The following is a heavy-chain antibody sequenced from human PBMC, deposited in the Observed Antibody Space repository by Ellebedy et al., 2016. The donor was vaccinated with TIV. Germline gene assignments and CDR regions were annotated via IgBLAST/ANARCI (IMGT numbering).Heavy chain of an antibody. J-gene: IGHJ4*02. CDR2: IKQDGSEQ. D-gene: IGHD6-19*01. CDR3: ARDKLQNAVAGSNFDY. CDR1: GFTFSSYW. Sequence: GESLKISXAASGFTFSSYWRSWVCQAPGMGLEWVANIKQDGSEQYYVDSVKGRFTISRDNAKNSLFLQMNSLRAEDTAVYYCARDKLQNAVAGSNFDYWGQGALVTVSS. V-gene: IGHV3-7*01.